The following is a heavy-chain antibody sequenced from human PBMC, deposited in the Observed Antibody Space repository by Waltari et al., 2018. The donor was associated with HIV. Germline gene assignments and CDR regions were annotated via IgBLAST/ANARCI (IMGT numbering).Heavy chain of an antibody. CDR3: ARRGGVTHDAFDI. CDR2: IYYSGST. CDR1: GGSISSSSYY. Sequence: QLQLQESGPGLVKPSETLSLTCTVSGGSISSSSYYWGWLRQPPGKGLEWIGSIYYSGSTYYNPSLKSRVTISVDTSKNQFSLKLSSVTAADTAVYYCARRGGVTHDAFDIWGQGTMVTVSS. J-gene: IGHJ3*02. D-gene: IGHD2-21*02. V-gene: IGHV4-39*01.